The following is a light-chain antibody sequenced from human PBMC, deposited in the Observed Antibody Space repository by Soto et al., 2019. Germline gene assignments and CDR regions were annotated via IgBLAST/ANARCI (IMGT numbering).Light chain of an antibody. Sequence: QSVLTQPPSVSGAPGQRVTISCTGSSSNIGAGYDVHWYQQLPGTAPKVLIYGNINRPSGVPDRFSGSKSGTSASLAITGLQAEDEADYHCQSYDSSLSGFVVFGGGTKLTVL. CDR1: SSNIGAGYD. CDR3: QSYDSSLSGFVV. V-gene: IGLV1-40*01. CDR2: GNI. J-gene: IGLJ2*01.